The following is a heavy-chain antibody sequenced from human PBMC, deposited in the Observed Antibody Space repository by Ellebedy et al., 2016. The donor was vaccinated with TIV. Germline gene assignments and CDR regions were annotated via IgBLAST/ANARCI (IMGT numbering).Heavy chain of an antibody. CDR1: GFNFSTSW. CDR3: ARDDGSSSSLDY. Sequence: PGGSLRLSCAASGFNFSTSWMSWVRQAPGKGTEWVGNIKQDGSEKYYVDSVKGRFTISRDNAKNSLFRQMSSLRAEDTAVYCCARDDGSSSSLDYWGQGILVTVSS. V-gene: IGHV3-7*01. J-gene: IGHJ4*02. D-gene: IGHD6-6*01. CDR2: IKQDGSEK.